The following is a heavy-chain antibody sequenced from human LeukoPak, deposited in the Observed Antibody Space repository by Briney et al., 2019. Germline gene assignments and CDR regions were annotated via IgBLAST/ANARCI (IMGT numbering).Heavy chain of an antibody. CDR1: GYTFTGYY. Sequence: ASVKVSCKASGYTFTGYYMHWVRQAPGQGLEWMGWINPNSGGTNYAQKFQGRVTMTRGTSISTAYMELSRLRSDDTAVYYCARVISGGSGYFYYFDYWGQGTLVTVSS. CDR2: INPNSGGT. CDR3: ARVISGGSGYFYYFDY. V-gene: IGHV1-2*02. D-gene: IGHD3-22*01. J-gene: IGHJ4*02.